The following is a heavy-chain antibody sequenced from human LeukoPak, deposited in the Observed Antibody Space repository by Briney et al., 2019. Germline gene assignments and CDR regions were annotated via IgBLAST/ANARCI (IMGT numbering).Heavy chain of an antibody. CDR1: GYTFTSYG. Sequence: ASVTVSCKASGYTFTSYGISWVRQAPGQGLEWMGWISAYNGNTNYAQKLQGRVTMTTDTSTSTAYMELRSLRSDDTAVYYCARIPGYCSGGSCSPFPDYWGQGTLVAVSS. J-gene: IGHJ4*02. CDR2: ISAYNGNT. CDR3: ARIPGYCSGGSCSPFPDY. D-gene: IGHD2-15*01. V-gene: IGHV1-18*01.